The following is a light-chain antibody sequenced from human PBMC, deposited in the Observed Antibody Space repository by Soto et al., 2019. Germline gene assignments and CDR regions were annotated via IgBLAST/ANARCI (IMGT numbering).Light chain of an antibody. Sequence: EIVMTQSPATLSVSPGERATLSCRASQSVSSNLAWYQQKPGQDPRLLIYGASTRATGIPARFSGSGSETEFTLTISSLQSEDVAVYYCQQYSNWPPWTFGQGTKVEI. CDR2: GAS. CDR3: QQYSNWPPWT. V-gene: IGKV3-15*01. J-gene: IGKJ1*01. CDR1: QSVSSN.